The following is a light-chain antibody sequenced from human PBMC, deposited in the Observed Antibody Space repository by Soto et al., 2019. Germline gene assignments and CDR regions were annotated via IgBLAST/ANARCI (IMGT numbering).Light chain of an antibody. J-gene: IGLJ1*01. CDR3: SSYAGNKQV. V-gene: IGLV2-8*01. Sequence: QSVLTQPPSASGSLGQSVTISCTGTRSDVGGYEYVSWYQQHPGKAPKLMIYEVTKRPSGVPDRFSGSKSGNTASLTVSGLQAEDEADYYCSSYAGNKQVFGTGTKGTVL. CDR1: RSDVGGYEY. CDR2: EVT.